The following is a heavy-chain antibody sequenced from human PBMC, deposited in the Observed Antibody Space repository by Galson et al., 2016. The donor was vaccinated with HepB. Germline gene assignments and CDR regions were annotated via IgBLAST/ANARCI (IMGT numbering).Heavy chain of an antibody. D-gene: IGHD3-3*01. CDR1: GGSVSTYY. J-gene: IGHJ5*02. V-gene: IGHV4-4*07. Sequence: SETLSLTCAVSGGSVSTYYWSWIRQPAGKGLEWIGRINTSGSTNYNPSLKSRLTMSLDTSKKQFSLKLRSVTAADTAIYYCARDTERLGVFGAGRGARFDPWGQGILVKVSS. CDR3: ARDTERLGVFGAGRGARFDP. CDR2: INTSGST.